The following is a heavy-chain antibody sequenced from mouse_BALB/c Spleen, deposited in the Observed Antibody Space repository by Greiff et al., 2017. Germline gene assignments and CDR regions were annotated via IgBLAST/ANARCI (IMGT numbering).Heavy chain of an antibody. J-gene: IGHJ4*01. D-gene: IGHD1-1*02. V-gene: IGHV3-2*02. CDR2: ISYSGST. CDR1: GYSITSDYA. Sequence: ESGPGLVKPSQSLSLTCTVTGYSITSDYAWNWIRQFPGNKLEWMGYISYSGSTSYNPSLKSRISITRDTSKNQFFLQLNSVTTEDTATYYCARFGGIYYAMDYWGQGTSVTVSS. CDR3: ARFGGIYYAMDY.